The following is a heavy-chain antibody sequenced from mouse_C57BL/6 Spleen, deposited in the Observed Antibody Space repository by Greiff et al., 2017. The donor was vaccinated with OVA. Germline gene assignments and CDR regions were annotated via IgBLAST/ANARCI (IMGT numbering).Heavy chain of an antibody. CDR3: ARDDDYFDY. D-gene: IGHD2-12*01. Sequence: QVHVKQPGAELVRPGSSVKLSCKASGYTFTSYWMHWVKQRPIQGLEWIGNIDPSDSETHYNQKFKDKATLTVDKSSSTAYMQLSSLTSEDSAVYYCARDDDYFDYWGQGTTLTVSS. V-gene: IGHV1-52*01. CDR1: GYTFTSYW. CDR2: IDPSDSET. J-gene: IGHJ2*01.